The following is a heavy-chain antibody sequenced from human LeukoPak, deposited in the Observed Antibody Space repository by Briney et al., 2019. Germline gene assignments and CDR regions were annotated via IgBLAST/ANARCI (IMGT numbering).Heavy chain of an antibody. CDR1: GFTFGSYK. J-gene: IGHJ4*02. CDR2: INSNRRFI. Sequence: GGSLRLSCAASGFTFGSYKMHWVRQAPGKGPEWVSSINSNRRFIYYADAVKGRFIISRDNAKNSVYLQMNSLRVEDTAVYYCAKEGEPYHYGSGSTPAPFENWGQGTLVTVSS. CDR3: AKEGEPYHYGSGSTPAPFEN. D-gene: IGHD3-10*01. V-gene: IGHV3-21*04.